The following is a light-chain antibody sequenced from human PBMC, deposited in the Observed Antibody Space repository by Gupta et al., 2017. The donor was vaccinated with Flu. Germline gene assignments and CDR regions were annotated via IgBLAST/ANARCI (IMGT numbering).Light chain of an antibody. CDR3: AAWEDSLNGSL. CDR1: GSKMGSHP. J-gene: IGLJ2*01. CDR2: NDN. Sequence: RVTISCSGSGSKMGSHPVNRYQRLPGTAPKLLIYNDNKRPSGVPNRFSGSRAGASAYLSIRGLQSEDEASYDGAAWEDSLNGSLFGRGTELT. V-gene: IGLV1-44*01.